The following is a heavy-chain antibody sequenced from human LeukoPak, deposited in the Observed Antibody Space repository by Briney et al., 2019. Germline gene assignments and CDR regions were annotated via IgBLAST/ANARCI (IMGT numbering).Heavy chain of an antibody. J-gene: IGHJ4*02. V-gene: IGHV3-23*01. CDR3: AKWGDYDVLTGYYDPDY. D-gene: IGHD3-9*01. CDR2: ITGSGGGT. CDR1: GFTFSNYA. Sequence: GASLRLSCAASGFTFSNYAMSWVRQGPGKGLEWVSAITGSGGGTYYADSVKGRFTISRDNSKNTLYLQMNSLRAEDTAVYYCAKWGDYDVLTGYYDPDYWGQGTLVTVSS.